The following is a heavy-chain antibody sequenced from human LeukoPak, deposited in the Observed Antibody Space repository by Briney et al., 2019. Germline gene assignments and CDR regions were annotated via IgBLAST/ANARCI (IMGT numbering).Heavy chain of an antibody. Sequence: GESLKISCKGSGYSFSSYWIGWVRQMPGKGLEWMGIIYPGDSDTRYSPSFQGQVTISADKSISTAYLQWSSLKASDTAMYYCARHGRKDYDFWSGHLTWGQGTLVTVSS. J-gene: IGHJ5*02. V-gene: IGHV5-51*01. CDR1: GYSFSSYW. D-gene: IGHD3-3*01. CDR3: ARHGRKDYDFWSGHLT. CDR2: IYPGDSDT.